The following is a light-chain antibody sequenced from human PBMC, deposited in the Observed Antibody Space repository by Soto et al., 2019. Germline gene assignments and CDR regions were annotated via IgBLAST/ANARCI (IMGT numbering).Light chain of an antibody. V-gene: IGKV3-11*01. J-gene: IGKJ2*01. Sequence: EVVLTQSPATLSLSPGERATLSCRASQSVSKYLAWYQQKPGQAPRLLIYDASTRATGISARFSGSGSGTDFTLTISSLEPEDLAVYYCQQRSNWPPYTFGQGTRLEIK. CDR3: QQRSNWPPYT. CDR1: QSVSKY. CDR2: DAS.